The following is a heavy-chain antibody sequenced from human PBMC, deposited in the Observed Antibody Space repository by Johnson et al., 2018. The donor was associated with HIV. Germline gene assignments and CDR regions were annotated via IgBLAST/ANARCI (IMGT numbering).Heavy chain of an antibody. CDR3: GKDDLGWELSHDDAFDI. V-gene: IGHV3-11*04. CDR1: GFIFSDYY. J-gene: IGHJ3*02. CDR2: ISSSGRTI. Sequence: QVQLVESGGDLVKPGGSLRLSCAASGFIFSDYYMTWIRQAPGKGLESISYISSSGRTIYYADSVKGRFTMSRDNAKKSLYLQMNSLRAEDTAVYYCGKDDLGWELSHDDAFDIWGQGTMVIVSS. D-gene: IGHD1-26*01.